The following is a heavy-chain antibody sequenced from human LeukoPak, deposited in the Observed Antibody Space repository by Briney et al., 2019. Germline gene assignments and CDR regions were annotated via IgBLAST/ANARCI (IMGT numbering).Heavy chain of an antibody. CDR2: IYHSEST. Sequence: PSETLSLTCTVSGYSISSGYFWGWIRQPPGKGSGWIGSIYHSESTYFNPSLKSRVTISVDTSKNQVSLKLSSVTAADTAVYYCAKGVAVASPYYFDYWGQGTLVTVSS. J-gene: IGHJ4*02. CDR3: AKGVAVASPYYFDY. CDR1: GYSISSGYF. V-gene: IGHV4-38-2*02. D-gene: IGHD6-19*01.